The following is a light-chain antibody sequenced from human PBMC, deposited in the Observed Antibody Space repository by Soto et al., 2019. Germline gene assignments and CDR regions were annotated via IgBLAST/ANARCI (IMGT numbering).Light chain of an antibody. CDR2: DSS. CDR1: QSVSSY. J-gene: IGKJ4*01. CDR3: QQRSVWPLT. Sequence: ENVLTQLPATLSLNKGDGATLSCRASQSVSSYLAWYQQKRGQAPRLLIYDSSNRATGIPARFSGSGSGTDFSLIISSLEPEDFAVYYCQQRSVWPLTFGGGTKVDIK. V-gene: IGKV3-11*01.